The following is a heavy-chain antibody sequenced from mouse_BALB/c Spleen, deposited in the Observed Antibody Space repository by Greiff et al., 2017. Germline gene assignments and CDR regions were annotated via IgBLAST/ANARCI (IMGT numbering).Heavy chain of an antibody. D-gene: IGHD1-1*01. V-gene: IGHV5-12-1*01. CDR3: ARLYYYGSSPYYFDY. J-gene: IGHJ2*01. CDR1: GFAFSSYD. CDR2: ISSGGGST. Sequence: EVQRVESGGGLVKPGGSLKLSCAASGFAFSSYDMSWVRQTPEKRLEWVAYISSGGGSTYYPDTVKGRFTISRDNAKNTLYLQMSSLKSEDTAMYYCARLYYYGSSPYYFDYWGQGTTLTVSS.